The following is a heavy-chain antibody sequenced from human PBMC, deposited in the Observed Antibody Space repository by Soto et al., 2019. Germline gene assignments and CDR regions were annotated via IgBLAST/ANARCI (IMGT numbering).Heavy chain of an antibody. CDR1: EFTFSSYS. J-gene: IGHJ6*02. D-gene: IGHD6-19*01. CDR2: ISSSSSYI. Sequence: GGSLRLSFAASEFTFSSYSMNWVRQAPGKGLEWVSSISSSSSYIYYADSVKGRFTISRDNSRNTLYLQMNSLRPEDTAVYYCAKDPGIAVAGQVRYYYDMDVWGQGTTVTVSS. V-gene: IGHV3-21*04. CDR3: AKDPGIAVAGQVRYYYDMDV.